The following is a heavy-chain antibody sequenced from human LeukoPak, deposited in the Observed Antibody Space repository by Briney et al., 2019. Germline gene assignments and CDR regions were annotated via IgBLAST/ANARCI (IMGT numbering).Heavy chain of an antibody. CDR3: ARQKGYCYGGNCYRYWFFDL. CDR2: IFYSGST. J-gene: IGHJ2*01. V-gene: IGHV4-59*08. CDR1: GDSLGREP. D-gene: IGHD2-15*01. Sequence: SETLSLTCTVSGDSLGREPWSWIRPAPGEKLEWFGNIFYSGSTYYHPSLKSRVTISLDTSKKQFSLTLSSVTAADTAVYYCARQKGYCYGGNCYRYWFFDLWGRGTLVTVSS.